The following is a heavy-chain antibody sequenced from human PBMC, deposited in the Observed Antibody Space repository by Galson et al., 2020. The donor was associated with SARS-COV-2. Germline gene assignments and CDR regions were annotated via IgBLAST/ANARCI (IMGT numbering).Heavy chain of an antibody. D-gene: IGHD4-17*01. CDR1: GYTFTSYA. CDR2: INAGNGNT. V-gene: IGHV1-3*01. Sequence: ASVKVSCKASGYTFTSYAMHWVCQAPGQRLEWMGWINAGNGNTKYSQKFQGRVTITRDTSASTAYMELSSLRSEDTAVYYCARDSDDYGDYGLYNWFDPWGQGTLVTVSS. J-gene: IGHJ5*02. CDR3: ARDSDDYGDYGLYNWFDP.